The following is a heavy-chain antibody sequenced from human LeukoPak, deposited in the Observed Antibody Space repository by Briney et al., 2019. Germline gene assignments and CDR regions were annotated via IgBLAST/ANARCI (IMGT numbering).Heavy chain of an antibody. CDR1: GDSVSSSSPT. Sequence: SQTLSLTCAISGDSVSSSSPTWNWIRQSPSRGLEWLGRTYYRSKWYNDYAVSVKSRITINSDTSNNQFSLQLNSVTPEDTAVYYCARFLGAGLDYWGQGILVTVSS. V-gene: IGHV6-1*01. D-gene: IGHD3-16*01. CDR2: TYYRSKWYN. CDR3: ARFLGAGLDY. J-gene: IGHJ4*02.